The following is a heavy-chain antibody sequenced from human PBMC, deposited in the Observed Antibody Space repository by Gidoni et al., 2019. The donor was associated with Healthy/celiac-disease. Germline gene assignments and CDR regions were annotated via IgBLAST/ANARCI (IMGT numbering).Heavy chain of an antibody. Sequence: QITLKESGPTLVKPTQTLTLTCTFSGFSLSTSGVGVGWIRQPPGKALEWLALIYWDDGKLYRPSLKSRLTITKDTSKNQVVLTMTNMDPVDTATYYCAHTLYYYGSESYYNLPSGMDVWGQGTTVTVSS. J-gene: IGHJ6*02. D-gene: IGHD3-10*01. V-gene: IGHV2-5*02. CDR2: IYWDDGK. CDR1: GFSLSTSGVG. CDR3: AHTLYYYGSESYYNLPSGMDV.